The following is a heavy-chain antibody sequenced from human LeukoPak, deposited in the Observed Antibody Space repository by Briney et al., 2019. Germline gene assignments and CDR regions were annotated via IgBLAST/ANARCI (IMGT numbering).Heavy chain of an antibody. J-gene: IGHJ4*02. CDR1: GYTFTGYY. Sequence: ASVKVSCKASGYTFTGYYMHWVRQAPGQGLEWMGRINPNSGGTNYAQKFQGRVTMTRDTSISTAYMELSRRRSDDTAVYYCAREGPRGLVPDDYWGQGTLVTVSS. CDR3: AREGPRGLVPDDY. CDR2: INPNSGGT. V-gene: IGHV1-2*06. D-gene: IGHD3/OR15-3a*01.